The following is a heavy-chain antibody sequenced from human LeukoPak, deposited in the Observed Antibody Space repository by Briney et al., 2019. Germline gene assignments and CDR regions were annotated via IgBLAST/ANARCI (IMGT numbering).Heavy chain of an antibody. V-gene: IGHV4-30-4*01. J-gene: IGHJ3*02. CDR3: ASPNHCSGGSCYARIFAFDI. CDR1: GGSISSGDYY. D-gene: IGHD2-15*01. Sequence: SQTLSLTCTVSGGSISSGDYYWSWIRQPPGKGLEWIGYIYYSGSTYYNPSLKGRVTISVDTSKNQFSLKLSSVTAADTAVYYCASPNHCSGGSCYARIFAFDIWGQGTMVTVSS. CDR2: IYYSGST.